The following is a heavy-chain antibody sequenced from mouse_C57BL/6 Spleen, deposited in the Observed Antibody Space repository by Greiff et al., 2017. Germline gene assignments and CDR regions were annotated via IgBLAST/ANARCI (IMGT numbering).Heavy chain of an antibody. Sequence: QVQLQQPGAELVMPGASVKLSCKASGYTFTSYWLHWVKQRPGQGLEWIGGIDPSDSYTNYNQKFKGKSTLTVDKTSSTANMPLSRLTSEDSAVYYGAREGVANVDYWGKGTTRTVAA. V-gene: IGHV1-69*01. J-gene: IGHJ2*01. CDR1: GYTFTSYW. D-gene: IGHD1-1*02. CDR2: IDPSDSYT. CDR3: AREGVANVDY.